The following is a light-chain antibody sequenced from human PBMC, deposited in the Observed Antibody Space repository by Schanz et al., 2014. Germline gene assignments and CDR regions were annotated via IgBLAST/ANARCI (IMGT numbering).Light chain of an antibody. CDR1: QSVTSNY. J-gene: IGKJ1*01. Sequence: EIVLTQSPGTLSLSPGERATLSCRASQSVTSNYLAWYQHKRGQAPRLLIYGASSRATGIPDRFSGSGSGTAFTLTISSLQSEDFAVYYCQQYNNWPPWTFGQGTKVEIK. V-gene: IGKV3-20*01. CDR3: QQYNNWPPWT. CDR2: GAS.